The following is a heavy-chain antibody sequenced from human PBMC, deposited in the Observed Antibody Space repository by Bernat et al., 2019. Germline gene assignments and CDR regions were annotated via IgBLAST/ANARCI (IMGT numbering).Heavy chain of an antibody. CDR3: ARDSDGDYGEGLDY. V-gene: IGHV3-33*08. CDR2: IWYDGSNK. D-gene: IGHD4-17*01. CDR1: GFTFSSYG. J-gene: IGHJ4*02. Sequence: VQLVESGGDLVQPGGSLRLSCAASGFTFSSYGMHWVRQAPGKGLEWVAVIWYDGSNKYYADSVKGRFTISRDNSKNTLYLQMNSLRAEDTAVYYCARDSDGDYGEGLDYWGQGTLVTVSS.